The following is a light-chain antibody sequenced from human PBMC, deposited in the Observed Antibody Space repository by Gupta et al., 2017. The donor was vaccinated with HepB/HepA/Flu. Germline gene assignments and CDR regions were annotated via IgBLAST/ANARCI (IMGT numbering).Light chain of an antibody. CDR2: LGS. CDR1: QTLLHSNGHSQ. V-gene: IGKV2-28*01. Sequence: PLYLPVTPGEPASISCRSSQTLLHSNGHSQLDWYLQKTGQSPQLLIYLGSNRASGVPYRFSGSGSGTDFTLNISRVQSEDFGIYYCMQAKQYPCTFGQGTKVDIK. J-gene: IGKJ1*01. CDR3: MQAKQYPCT.